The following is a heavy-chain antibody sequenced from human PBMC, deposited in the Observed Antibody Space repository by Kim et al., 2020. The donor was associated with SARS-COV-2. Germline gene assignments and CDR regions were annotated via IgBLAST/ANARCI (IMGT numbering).Heavy chain of an antibody. CDR1: GFTFSSYA. Sequence: GGSLRLSCAASGFTFSSYAMHWVRQAPGKGLEWVAVISYDGSNKYYADSVRGRFTISRDNSKNTLYLQMNSLRAEDTAVYYCARGKYCSGGSCYSGYYYYGMDVWGQGTTVTVSS. D-gene: IGHD2-15*01. CDR3: ARGKYCSGGSCYSGYYYYGMDV. V-gene: IGHV3-30*04. J-gene: IGHJ6*02. CDR2: ISYDGSNK.